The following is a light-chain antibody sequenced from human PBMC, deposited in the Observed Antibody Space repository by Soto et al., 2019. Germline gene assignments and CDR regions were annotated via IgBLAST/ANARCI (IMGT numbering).Light chain of an antibody. J-gene: IGLJ2*01. V-gene: IGLV2-14*01. CDR1: TSDIAYYNY. CDR3: SSYTTSDTLVL. Sequence: QSALTQPASVSGSPGQSITISCTGTTSDIAYYNYVSWYQHHPGKAPKLMIYEVTNRPSGVSNRFSGSKSGNTASLTISGLQSEDEADYSCSSYTTSDTLVLFGGGTKLTVL. CDR2: EVT.